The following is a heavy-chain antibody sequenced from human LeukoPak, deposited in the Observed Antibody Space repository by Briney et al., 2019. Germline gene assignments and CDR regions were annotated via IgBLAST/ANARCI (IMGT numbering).Heavy chain of an antibody. J-gene: IGHJ4*02. V-gene: IGHV3-7*03. CDR3: AKLGDYVWGSYRPFDY. CDR2: VKQDGSEK. D-gene: IGHD3-16*02. CDR1: GFTFSNHW. Sequence: GGSLRLSCAASGFTFSNHWMSWVRQAPGKGLEWVANVKQDGSEKYYVDSVKGRFTISRDNAKNTLYLQMNSLRAEDTAVYYCAKLGDYVWGSYRPFDYWGQGTLVTVSS.